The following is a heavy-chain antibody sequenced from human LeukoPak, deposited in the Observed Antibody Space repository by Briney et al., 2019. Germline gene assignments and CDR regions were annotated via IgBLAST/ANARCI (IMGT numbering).Heavy chain of an antibody. V-gene: IGHV4-39*07. CDR3: ARDPAGYSTAGAYAFDI. CDR1: GASISSIFYY. J-gene: IGHJ3*02. CDR2: IFHDGSS. D-gene: IGHD4-11*01. Sequence: LETLSLTCNVSGASISSIFYYWGWIRQPPGKGLEWIGNIFHDGSSYFNPSLKSRVTISVDTSKNQFSLKLSSVTAADTAVYYCARDPAGYSTAGAYAFDIWGQGTMVTASS.